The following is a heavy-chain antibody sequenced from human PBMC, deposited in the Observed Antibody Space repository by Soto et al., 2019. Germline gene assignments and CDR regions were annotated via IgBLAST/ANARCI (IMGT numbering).Heavy chain of an antibody. V-gene: IGHV1-18*01. J-gene: IGHJ6*02. D-gene: IGHD1-26*01. CDR2: ISAYNGNT. Sequence: QVQLVQSGAEVKKPGASVKVSCKASGYTFTSYGISWVRQAPGQGLEWMGWISAYNGNTNYAQKLQGRVTMTTDTSTSTAYMELRSLRSDDTAVYDGARDLGSGSDHYYYGMDVWGQGTTVTVSS. CDR1: GYTFTSYG. CDR3: ARDLGSGSDHYYYGMDV.